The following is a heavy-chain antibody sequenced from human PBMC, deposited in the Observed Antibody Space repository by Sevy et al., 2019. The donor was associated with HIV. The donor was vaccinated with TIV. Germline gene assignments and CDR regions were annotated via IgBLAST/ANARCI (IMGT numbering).Heavy chain of an antibody. CDR1: GFTFSSYA. Sequence: GGSLRLSCAASGFTFSSYAMSWVRQPPGKGLEWVSGISDSGAGTYYSDSVKGRFTISRDNSKNTLHLQMNSLRAEDMAIYYCARLSGGYCYSDVGDYWGHGTLVTVSS. D-gene: IGHD2-21*02. CDR3: ARLSGGYCYSDVGDY. CDR2: ISDSGAGT. V-gene: IGHV3-23*01. J-gene: IGHJ4*01.